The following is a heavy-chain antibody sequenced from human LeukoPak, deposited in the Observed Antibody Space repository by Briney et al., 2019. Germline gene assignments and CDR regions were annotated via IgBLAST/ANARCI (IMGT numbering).Heavy chain of an antibody. CDR1: GFTFNNFG. Sequence: GGSLRLSCAASGFTFNNFGMNWVRQAPGKGLEWVSVITSGGSTFYTDSVKGRFTISRDNSKNTLFLQMSSLRVEDTAVYYCAKGHYYAGENYFDSWGQGTLVTVSS. D-gene: IGHD3-10*01. CDR3: AKGHYYAGENYFDS. CDR2: ITSGGST. V-gene: IGHV3-23*01. J-gene: IGHJ4*02.